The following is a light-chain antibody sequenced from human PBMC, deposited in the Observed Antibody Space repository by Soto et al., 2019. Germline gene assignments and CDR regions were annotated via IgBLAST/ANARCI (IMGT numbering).Light chain of an antibody. V-gene: IGKV3D-15*02. Sequence: EIVMTQSPATLSVSPGERATLSCSASQSVASNLAWYQQKPGQAPRLLIYDASNRATGIPARFSGSGSGTDFTLTITRLEPEDFAVYYCQQYGTSPLTCGGGTKADIK. CDR3: QQYGTSPLT. J-gene: IGKJ4*01. CDR2: DAS. CDR1: QSVASN.